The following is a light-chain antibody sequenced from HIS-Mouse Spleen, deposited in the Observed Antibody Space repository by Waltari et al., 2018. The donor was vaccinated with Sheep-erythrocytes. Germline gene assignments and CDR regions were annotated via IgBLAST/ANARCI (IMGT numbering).Light chain of an antibody. J-gene: IGLJ3*02. V-gene: IGLV2-11*01. CDR1: SSDVGGYNY. CDR3: CSYAGSDTWV. Sequence: QSALTQPRSVSGSPGQSVTISCTGTSSDVGGYNYVSWYQQHPGKAPKLMSYDVSKRPSGVPVRFLGSKSGNAASLTISGREAEDDADYYCCSYAGSDTWVFGGGTELTVL. CDR2: DVS.